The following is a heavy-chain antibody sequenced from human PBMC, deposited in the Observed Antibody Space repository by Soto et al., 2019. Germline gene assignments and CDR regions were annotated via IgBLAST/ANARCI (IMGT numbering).Heavy chain of an antibody. V-gene: IGHV3-30*03. CDR3: KVVTAIRDAFDI. Sequence: QVQLVESGGGVVQPGRSLRLSCAASGFTFSSYGMHWVRQAPGKGLEWVAVISYDGSNKYYADSVKGRFTISRDNSKNTLYLQMNSLRAEDTAVYYCKVVTAIRDAFDIWGQGTMVTVSS. CDR2: ISYDGSNK. D-gene: IGHD2-21*02. CDR1: GFTFSSYG. J-gene: IGHJ3*02.